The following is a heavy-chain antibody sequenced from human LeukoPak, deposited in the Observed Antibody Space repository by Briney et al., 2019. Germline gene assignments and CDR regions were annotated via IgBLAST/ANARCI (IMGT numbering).Heavy chain of an antibody. V-gene: IGHV1-69*04. D-gene: IGHD3-10*01. CDR3: ASWFGENDALDI. J-gene: IGHJ3*02. CDR1: GGTFSSYA. Sequence: SVKVSCKASGGTFSSYAISWVRQAPGQGLEWMGRIIPILGIANYAQKFQGRVTMTRDTSTSTVYMELKRLRSEDTAVYYCASWFGENDALDIWGQGTMVTVSS. CDR2: IIPILGIA.